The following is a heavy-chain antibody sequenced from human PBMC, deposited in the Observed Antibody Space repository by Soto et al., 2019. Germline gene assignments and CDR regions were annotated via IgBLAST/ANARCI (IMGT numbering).Heavy chain of an antibody. CDR2: IIPVFGAP. V-gene: IGHV1-69*06. CDR1: GDTFTSHT. D-gene: IGHD1-7*01. J-gene: IGHJ5*02. Sequence: VQLVQSGAEVKKPGSSVRVSCETSGDTFTSHTVNWLRQAPGQGLEWIGGIIPVFGAPNYAEKFQGRLTITADTSTNTAYMELRRLKSEDTAVYFCARDITGTNTWFDPWGQGNLVTVSS. CDR3: ARDITGTNTWFDP.